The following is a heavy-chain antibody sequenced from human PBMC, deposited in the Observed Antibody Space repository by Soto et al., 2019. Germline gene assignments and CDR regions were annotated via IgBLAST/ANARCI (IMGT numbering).Heavy chain of an antibody. D-gene: IGHD5-18*01. CDR3: AKDNPTAHDAFDI. CDR2: TSGSGGST. V-gene: IGHV3-23*01. CDR1: GFTFSSYA. J-gene: IGHJ3*02. Sequence: EVQLLESGGGLVQPGGSLRLSCAASGFTFSSYAMSWVRQAPGKGLEWVSATSGSGGSTYYADSVKGRLTICRDNSKNTLYLQMNSLRAEDTAVYYCAKDNPTAHDAFDIWGQGTMVTVSS.